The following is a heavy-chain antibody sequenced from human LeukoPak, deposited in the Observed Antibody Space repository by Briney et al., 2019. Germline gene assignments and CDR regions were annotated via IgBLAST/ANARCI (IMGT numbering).Heavy chain of an antibody. CDR1: GYTFTGYY. V-gene: IGHV1-2*02. CDR2: INPNSGGT. Sequence: ASVKVSCKASGYTFTGYYMHWVRQAPGQGLERMGWINPNSGGTNYAQKFQGRVTMTRDTSISTAYMELSRLRSDDTAVYYCARSPFLYCSSTSCYPFDPWGQGTLVTVSS. J-gene: IGHJ5*02. D-gene: IGHD2-2*01. CDR3: ARSPFLYCSSTSCYPFDP.